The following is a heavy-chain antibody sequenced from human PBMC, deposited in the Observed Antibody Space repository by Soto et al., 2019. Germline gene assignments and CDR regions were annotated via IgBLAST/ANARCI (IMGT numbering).Heavy chain of an antibody. V-gene: IGHV5-51*01. J-gene: IGHJ6*02. CDR3: ARAGYCSGGSCGVSEGGMDV. CDR1: GYSFTSYW. CDR2: IYPGDSDT. Sequence: GESLKISCKGSGYSFTSYWIGWVRQMPGKGLEWMGIIYPGDSDTRYSPSFQGQVTISADKSISTAYLQWSSLKASDTAMYYCARAGYCSGGSCGVSEGGMDVWGQGTTVTVSS. D-gene: IGHD2-15*01.